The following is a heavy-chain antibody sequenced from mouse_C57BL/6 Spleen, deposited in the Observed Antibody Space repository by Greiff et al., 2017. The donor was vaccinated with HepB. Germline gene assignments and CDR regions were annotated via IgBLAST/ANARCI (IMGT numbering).Heavy chain of an antibody. J-gene: IGHJ3*01. V-gene: IGHV5-17*01. CDR3: ARDREDGAY. Sequence: VQLKESGGGLVKPGGSLKLSCAASGFTFSDYGMHWVRQAPEKGLEWVAYISSGSSTIYYADTVKGRFTISRDNAKNTLFLQMTSLRSEDTAMYYCARDREDGAYWGQGTLVTVSA. D-gene: IGHD2-3*01. CDR2: ISSGSSTI. CDR1: GFTFSDYG.